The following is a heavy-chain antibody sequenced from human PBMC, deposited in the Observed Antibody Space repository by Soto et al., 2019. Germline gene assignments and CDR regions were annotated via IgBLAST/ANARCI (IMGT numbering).Heavy chain of an antibody. D-gene: IGHD2-15*01. J-gene: IGHJ3*02. CDR2: ISSSSSSYI. CDR1: GFTFSSYS. V-gene: IGHV3-21*01. CDR3: ARDTLDIVVVVAATSGAFDI. Sequence: LRLSCAASGFTFSSYSMNWVRQAPGKGLEWVSSISSSSSSYIYYADSVKGRFTISRDNAKNSLYLQMNSLRAEDTAVYYCARDTLDIVVVVAATSGAFDIWGQGTMVTVSS.